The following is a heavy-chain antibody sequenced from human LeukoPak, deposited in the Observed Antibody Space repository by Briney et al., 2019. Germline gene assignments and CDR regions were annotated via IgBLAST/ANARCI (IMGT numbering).Heavy chain of an antibody. V-gene: IGHV4-34*01. J-gene: IGHJ4*02. Sequence: SETLSLTCAVYGGSFSGYYWSWIRQPPGKGLEWNGEINHSGSTNYNPSLKSRVTISVDTSKNQFSLKLSSVTAADTAVYYCAREHSGTSTEFDYWGQGTLVTVSS. CDR1: GGSFSGYY. CDR3: AREHSGTSTEFDY. D-gene: IGHD1-26*01. CDR2: INHSGST.